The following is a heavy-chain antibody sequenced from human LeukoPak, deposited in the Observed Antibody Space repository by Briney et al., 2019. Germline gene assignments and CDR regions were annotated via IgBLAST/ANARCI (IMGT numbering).Heavy chain of an antibody. CDR1: GYTFTGYY. V-gene: IGHV1-2*06. CDR3: ARVGQQLVRWFDP. CDR2: ISHNSGGT. D-gene: IGHD6-13*01. J-gene: IGHJ5*02. Sequence: ASVTVSFKASGYTFTGYYMHWVRQAPAHGMEWMRRISHNSGGTNYAQKFQGRVTMTRDTSISTAYMELSRLRSDDTAVYYCARVGQQLVRWFDPWGQGTLVTVSS.